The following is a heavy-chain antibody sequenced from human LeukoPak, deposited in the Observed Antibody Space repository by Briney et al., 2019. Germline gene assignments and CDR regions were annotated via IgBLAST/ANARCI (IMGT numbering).Heavy chain of an antibody. CDR1: GGSISRGGYS. Sequence: PSQTLSLTCAVSGGSISRGGYSWSWIRQPPGKGLEWIGYIYHSGSTYYNPSLKSRVTISVDRSKNQFSLKLSSVTAADAAVYYCARVGYCSSTSCPFDYWGQGTLVTVSS. CDR2: IYHSGST. J-gene: IGHJ4*02. CDR3: ARVGYCSSTSCPFDY. V-gene: IGHV4-30-2*01. D-gene: IGHD2-2*01.